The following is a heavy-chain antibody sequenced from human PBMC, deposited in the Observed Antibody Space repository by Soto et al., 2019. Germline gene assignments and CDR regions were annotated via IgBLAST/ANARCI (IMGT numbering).Heavy chain of an antibody. CDR1: GFTFSSNA. CDR3: ARESSSSAEGYGMDV. D-gene: IGHD6-6*01. V-gene: IGHV3-23*01. CDR2: ISGSGGST. J-gene: IGHJ6*02. Sequence: EVQLLESGGGLVQPGGSLRLSCAASGFTFSSNAMSWVRQAPGKGLEWVSAISGSGGSTYYADSVKGRFTISRDNSKNSLYLQRNSLRAEDTAVYYCARESSSSAEGYGMDVWGQGTTVTVSS.